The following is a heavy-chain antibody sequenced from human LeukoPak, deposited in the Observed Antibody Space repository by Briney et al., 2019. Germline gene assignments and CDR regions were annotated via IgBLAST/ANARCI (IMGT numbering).Heavy chain of an antibody. Sequence: ASVKVSCKASGYTFSSYAISWVRQAPGQGLEWMGGIIPIFGTANYAQKFQGRVTITTDESTSTAYMELSSLRSEDTAVYYCARGRRYGDYYYYYMDVWGKGTTVTVSS. V-gene: IGHV1-69*05. D-gene: IGHD1-14*01. CDR2: IIPIFGTA. J-gene: IGHJ6*03. CDR3: ARGRRYGDYYYYYMDV. CDR1: GYTFSSYA.